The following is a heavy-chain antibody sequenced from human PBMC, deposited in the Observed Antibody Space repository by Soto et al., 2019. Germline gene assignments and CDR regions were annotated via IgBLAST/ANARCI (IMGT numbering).Heavy chain of an antibody. CDR3: AKGSRIQLPKYYFDY. CDR1: GFTFSVYA. D-gene: IGHD5-18*01. V-gene: IGHV3-23*01. J-gene: IGHJ4*02. CDR2: LSGSGGST. Sequence: GGSLRLSCAASGFTFSVYAMSWVRQAPGKGLEWVSPLSGSGGSTYYADSVKGRFTISRDNSKNTLYLQMNSLRAEDTAVYYCAKGSRIQLPKYYFDYWGQGTLVTVSS.